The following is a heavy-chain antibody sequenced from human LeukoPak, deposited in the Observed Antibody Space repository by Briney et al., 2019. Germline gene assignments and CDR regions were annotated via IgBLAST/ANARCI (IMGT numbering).Heavy chain of an antibody. V-gene: IGHV4-59*12. Sequence: SETLSLTCTVSGGSISSYYWSWIRQPPGKGLEWIGYIYYSGSTNYNPSLKSRVTISVDTSKNQFSLKLISVTAADTAGYYCARDLGMVWGVTTAHFDYWGQGTLVTVSS. D-gene: IGHD3-10*01. J-gene: IGHJ4*02. CDR1: GGSISSYY. CDR3: ARDLGMVWGVTTAHFDY. CDR2: IYYSGST.